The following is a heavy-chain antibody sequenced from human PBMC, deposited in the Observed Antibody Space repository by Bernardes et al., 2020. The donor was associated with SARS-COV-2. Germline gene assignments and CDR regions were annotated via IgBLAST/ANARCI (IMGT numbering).Heavy chain of an antibody. CDR3: ARDIDGSDNWFDP. CDR1: GGSISSSSYY. CDR2: IYYSGST. V-gene: IGHV4-39*07. Sequence: SETLSLTCTVSGGSISSSSYYWGWIRQPPGKGLEWIGSIYYSGSTYYNPSLKSRVTISVDTSKNQFSLKLSSVTAADTAVYYCARDIDGSDNWFDPWGQGTLVTVSS. J-gene: IGHJ5*02. D-gene: IGHD3-16*02.